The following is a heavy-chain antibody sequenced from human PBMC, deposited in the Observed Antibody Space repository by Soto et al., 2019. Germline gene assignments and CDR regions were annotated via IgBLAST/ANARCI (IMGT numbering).Heavy chain of an antibody. V-gene: IGHV4-34*01. CDR3: ERCPNDHYWLDP. CDR1: GGSFSDYY. D-gene: IGHD1-1*01. Sequence: SETLSLTCVVYGGSFSDYYWSWIRQPPGKGLEWIGEINQSASTNYNPSLKSRVTISVDTSQNHFSLKLSSMTAADTAVYYCERCPNDHYWLDPWGQGTLVTVSS. J-gene: IGHJ5*02. CDR2: INQSAST.